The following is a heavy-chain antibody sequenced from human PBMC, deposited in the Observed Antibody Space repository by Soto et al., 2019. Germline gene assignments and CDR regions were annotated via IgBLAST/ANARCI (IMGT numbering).Heavy chain of an antibody. D-gene: IGHD2-8*01. J-gene: IGHJ6*03. V-gene: IGHV6-1*01. Sequence: SQTLSLTCVISGDSVSSNSAAWNWIRQSPSRGLEWLGRTYYRSRWYNDYAVSVRSRITVNADTSKNQFSLHLNSVTPEDTAVYYCAGTNSPKWYCMDVWAKGTTVTVSS. CDR3: AGTNSPKWYCMDV. CDR2: TYYRSRWYN. CDR1: GDSVSSNSAA.